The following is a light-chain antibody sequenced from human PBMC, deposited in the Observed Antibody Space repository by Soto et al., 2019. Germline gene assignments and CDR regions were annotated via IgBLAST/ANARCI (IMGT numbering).Light chain of an antibody. J-gene: IGKJ1*01. CDR3: HQYGSSPRWT. CDR1: QSSSTY. CDR2: GAS. Sequence: EIVLTQSPGTLSLSPGERATLSCRASQSSSTYLAWYQQKPGQTPRLLIYGASSRATGIPDRFSASGSGTDFTLTISRLEPEDFAVYYCHQYGSSPRWTFGQGTKVESK. V-gene: IGKV3-20*01.